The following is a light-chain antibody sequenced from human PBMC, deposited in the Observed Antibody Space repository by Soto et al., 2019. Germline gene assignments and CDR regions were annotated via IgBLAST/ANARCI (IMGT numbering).Light chain of an antibody. J-gene: IGLJ1*01. CDR2: EVS. CDR1: SSDVGGYTY. CDR3: SSYTRSSTPYV. V-gene: IGLV2-14*01. Sequence: QSSLTQPASVSGSPGQSITISCSGTSSDVGGYTYVSWYQQHPGKAPKVIIYEVSHRPSGVSSRFSGSKSGKTASLTISGLQPEDEADYYCSSYTRSSTPYVFGTGTKVTVL.